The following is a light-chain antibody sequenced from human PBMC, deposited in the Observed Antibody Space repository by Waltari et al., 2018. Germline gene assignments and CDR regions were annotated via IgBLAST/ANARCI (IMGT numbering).Light chain of an antibody. CDR3: QQYYRSRT. J-gene: IGKJ1*01. V-gene: IGKV4-1*01. CDR1: QSVLYNSNDKHY. CDR2: WAS. Sequence: DIVMTQSPDSLAVSLGERATINSNSSQSVLYNSNDKHYLAWYQQKPGHPPKRLICWASTRESGVPDRFSGSGSGTDFTLTISSLQAEDVAVYYCQQYYRSRTFGQGTKVEIK.